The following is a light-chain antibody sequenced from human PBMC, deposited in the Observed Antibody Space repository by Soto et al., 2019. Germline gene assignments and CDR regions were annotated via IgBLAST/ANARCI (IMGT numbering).Light chain of an antibody. Sequence: DIQMNQSPSSLSASVGDRVTITCRASQGIINDLAWYQQKQGKVPKLLIYAASTLQSGVPYRFSCSGSGTDFTLTISSLQPEDVATYYCQKYNSAPRTFGQGPKVEI. CDR1: QGIIND. CDR3: QKYNSAPRT. CDR2: AAS. V-gene: IGKV1-27*01. J-gene: IGKJ1*01.